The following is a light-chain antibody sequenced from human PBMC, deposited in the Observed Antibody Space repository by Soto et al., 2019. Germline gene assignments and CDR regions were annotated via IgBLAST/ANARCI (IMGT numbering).Light chain of an antibody. V-gene: IGKV3-20*01. CDR1: QSVSRN. J-gene: IGKJ5*01. Sequence: ILATQSPAPRSEYTAERATLSCRASQSVSRNLAWYQQKPGQAPRLLIYGASSRATGIPDRFSGSGSGTDFTLTISRLEPDDFAVYSCQQYGSSITFGQGTRLAVK. CDR3: QQYGSSIT. CDR2: GAS.